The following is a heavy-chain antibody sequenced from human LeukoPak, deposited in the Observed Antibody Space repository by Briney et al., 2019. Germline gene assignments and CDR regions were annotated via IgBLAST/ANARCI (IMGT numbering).Heavy chain of an antibody. V-gene: IGHV3-7*05. CDR3: VRDGSGYDY. CDR2: INQGGSEK. J-gene: IGHJ4*02. D-gene: IGHD6-19*01. CDR1: RFTFSNYW. Sequence: GGSLRLSCAASRFTFSNYWMSWVRQPPGKGLEWVANINQGGSEKYYLNSVKGRFTISRDNAKNLLYLQMNSLRADDTAIYYCVRDGSGYDYWGQGTLVTVSS.